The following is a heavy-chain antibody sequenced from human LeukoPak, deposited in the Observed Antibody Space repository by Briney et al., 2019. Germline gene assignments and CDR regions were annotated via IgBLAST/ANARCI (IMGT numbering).Heavy chain of an antibody. V-gene: IGHV1-69-2*01. J-gene: IGHJ4*02. CDR2: VDPEDGET. Sequence: ASVKISCKASGYTFTDYYMHWVQQAPGKGLEWMGRVDPEDGETIYAEKFQGRVTITADTSADTAYMELSSLRSEDTAVYYCATRYSGSYYLDYWGQGTLVTVSS. CDR1: GYTFTDYY. CDR3: ATRYSGSYYLDY. D-gene: IGHD1-26*01.